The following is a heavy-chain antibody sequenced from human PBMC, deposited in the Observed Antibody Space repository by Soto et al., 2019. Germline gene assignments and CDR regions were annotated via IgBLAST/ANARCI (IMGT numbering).Heavy chain of an antibody. D-gene: IGHD3-10*01. CDR2: IYYSGST. CDR1: GGSIRSYY. Sequence: SETLSLTCTVSGGSIRSYYWSWIRQPPGKGLEWIGYIYYSGSTNYNPSLKSRVTISVDTSKNQFSLKLSSVTAADTAVYYCARRWGSGFDYWGQGTLVTV. V-gene: IGHV4-59*08. CDR3: ARRWGSGFDY. J-gene: IGHJ4*02.